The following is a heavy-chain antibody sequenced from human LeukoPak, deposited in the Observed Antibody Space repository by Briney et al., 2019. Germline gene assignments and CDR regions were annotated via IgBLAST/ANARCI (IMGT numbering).Heavy chain of an antibody. CDR3: VREDIVVVTTLDH. CDR2: ITSDGSNR. Sequence: GGSLRLPCAASGFSFSRFWMHWVRQAPGKGLVWISRITSDGSNRDYADSVKGRFTISRDNAKNTLYLQMNSLRTEDTAVYFCVREDIVVVTTLDHWGQGSLVTVSS. J-gene: IGHJ4*02. CDR1: GFSFSRFW. V-gene: IGHV3-74*01. D-gene: IGHD2-21*02.